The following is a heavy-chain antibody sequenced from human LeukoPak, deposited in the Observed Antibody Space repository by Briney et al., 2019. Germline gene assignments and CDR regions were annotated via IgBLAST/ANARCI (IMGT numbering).Heavy chain of an antibody. CDR3: ARDPRIAARPSYFDY. Sequence: GGSLRLSCAASGFTFSSYWMSWVRQAPGKGLEWVANIKQDGSEEYYVDSVKGRFTISRDNAKNSLYLQMNSLRAEDTAVYYCARDPRIAARPSYFDYWGQGTLVTVSS. J-gene: IGHJ4*02. CDR2: IKQDGSEE. D-gene: IGHD6-6*01. CDR1: GFTFSSYW. V-gene: IGHV3-7*01.